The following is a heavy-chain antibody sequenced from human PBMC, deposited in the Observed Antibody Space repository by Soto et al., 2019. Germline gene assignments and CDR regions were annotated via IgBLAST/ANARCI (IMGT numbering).Heavy chain of an antibody. CDR1: GGTFSSYT. CDR2: INPSDGNR. J-gene: IGHJ4*02. D-gene: IGHD3-22*01. Sequence: ASVKVSCKASGGTFSSYTISWVRQAPGQGLEWMGWINPSDGNRNFAQKFEDRVTMTTATSTNTVFLELRSLKSDDTAIYYCARDRLRGYDSSGFYSWGQGNMVTVS. V-gene: IGHV1-18*01. CDR3: ARDRLRGYDSSGFYS.